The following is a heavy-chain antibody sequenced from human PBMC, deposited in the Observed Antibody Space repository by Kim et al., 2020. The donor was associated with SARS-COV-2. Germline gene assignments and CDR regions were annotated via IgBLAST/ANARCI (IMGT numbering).Heavy chain of an antibody. Sequence: STSYAHSVKGRFTISRDNAKNTLYLQMNSLRAEDTAVYYCARSTSGYAYWGQGTLVTVSS. D-gene: IGHD3-22*01. V-gene: IGHV3-74*01. J-gene: IGHJ4*02. CDR3: ARSTSGYAY. CDR2: ST.